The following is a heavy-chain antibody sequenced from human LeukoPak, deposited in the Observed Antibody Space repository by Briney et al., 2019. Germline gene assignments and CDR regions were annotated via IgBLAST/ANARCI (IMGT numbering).Heavy chain of an antibody. V-gene: IGHV4-31*03. Sequence: PSETLSLTCTVSGGSIGSGGYYWSWIRQHPGKGLEWIGYIYYSGSTYYNPSLKSRVTISVDTSKNQFSLKLSSVTAADTAVYYCARTESDTAMVRGRYYFDYWGQGTLVTVSS. J-gene: IGHJ4*02. CDR1: GGSIGSGGYY. CDR2: IYYSGST. CDR3: ARTESDTAMVRGRYYFDY. D-gene: IGHD5-18*01.